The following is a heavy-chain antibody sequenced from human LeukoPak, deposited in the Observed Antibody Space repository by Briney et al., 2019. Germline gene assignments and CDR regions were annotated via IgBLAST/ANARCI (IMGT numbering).Heavy chain of an antibody. Sequence: GGSLRLSCAVSGFTLSNYALHWVRQAPGKGLEWVALISYDGSDKYYADSVKGRFTISRDNSKNTLYLQMNGLRPEDTAVYYCAKDQYDVLTGGWYFDLWGRGTLVTVSS. CDR2: ISYDGSDK. J-gene: IGHJ2*01. D-gene: IGHD3-9*01. V-gene: IGHV3-30*04. CDR1: GFTLSNYA. CDR3: AKDQYDVLTGGWYFDL.